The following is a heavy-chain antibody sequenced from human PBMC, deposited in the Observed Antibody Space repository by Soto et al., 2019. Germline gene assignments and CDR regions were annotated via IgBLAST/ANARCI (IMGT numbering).Heavy chain of an antibody. CDR2: IWYDGSNK. Sequence: GGSLRLSCASSGFTFSSYGMHLVRQAPGKGLEWVAVIWYDGSNKYYADSVKGRFTISRDNSKNTLYLQMNSLRAEDTAVYYCARDPRGTYYYGSGSYLTYYMDVWGKGTTVTVSS. D-gene: IGHD3-10*01. CDR3: ARDPRGTYYYGSGSYLTYYMDV. J-gene: IGHJ6*03. CDR1: GFTFSSYG. V-gene: IGHV3-33*01.